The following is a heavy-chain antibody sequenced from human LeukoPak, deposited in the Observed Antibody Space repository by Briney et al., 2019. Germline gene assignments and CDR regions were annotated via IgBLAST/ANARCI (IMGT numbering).Heavy chain of an antibody. D-gene: IGHD3-22*01. CDR3: ARPAVRITMIVVVTDAFDI. Sequence: SQTLSLTCTVSGGSISSGDYYLCWIHQPPGKALEWNGDISDSGIIYYNPSLKSRVSISVDTSKNQFSLKLNSVTAADTAVYYCARPAVRITMIVVVTDAFDIWGQGTMVTVSS. J-gene: IGHJ3*02. CDR1: GGSISSGDYY. CDR2: ISDSGII. V-gene: IGHV4-30-4*01.